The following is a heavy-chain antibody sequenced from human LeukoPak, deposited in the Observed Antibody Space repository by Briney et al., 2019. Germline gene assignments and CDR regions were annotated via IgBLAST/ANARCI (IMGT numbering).Heavy chain of an antibody. CDR3: ARDGGSSWSKYYYYYMDV. CDR1: GFTFSSYD. CDR2: ISYDGSNK. Sequence: PGGSLRLSCAASGFTFSSYDIHWVRQAPGKGLEWVAVISYDGSNKYYADSVKGRFTISRDNSKNTLYLQMNSLRAEDTAVYYCARDGGSSWSKYYYYYMDVWGKGTTVTVSS. D-gene: IGHD6-13*01. V-gene: IGHV3-30*19. J-gene: IGHJ6*03.